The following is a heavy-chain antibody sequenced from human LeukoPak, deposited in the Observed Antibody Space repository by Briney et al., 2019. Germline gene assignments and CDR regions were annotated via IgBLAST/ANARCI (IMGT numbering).Heavy chain of an antibody. CDR2: ISSSSSYI. Sequence: GGSLRLSCAASGFTFSSYSMNWVRQAPGKGLEWVSSISSSSSYIYYADSVKGRFTISRDNAKNSLYLQLNSLRAEDTAVYYCARESSSWLDYWGQGTLVTVSS. V-gene: IGHV3-21*01. CDR3: ARESSSWLDY. D-gene: IGHD6-13*01. CDR1: GFTFSSYS. J-gene: IGHJ4*02.